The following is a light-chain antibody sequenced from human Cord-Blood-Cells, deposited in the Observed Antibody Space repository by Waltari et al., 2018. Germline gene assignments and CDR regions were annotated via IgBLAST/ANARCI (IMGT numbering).Light chain of an antibody. V-gene: IGLV3-1*01. J-gene: IGLJ2*01. CDR3: QAWDSSTAV. CDR1: KLGAKY. Sequence: YELTQPPSVSVSPGQTASITCSGDKLGAKYACWYQQKPGQSPVLVIYQDSKRPSGIPERFSGSNSGNTATLTISGTQAMDEADYYCQAWDSSTAVFGGGTKLTVL. CDR2: QDS.